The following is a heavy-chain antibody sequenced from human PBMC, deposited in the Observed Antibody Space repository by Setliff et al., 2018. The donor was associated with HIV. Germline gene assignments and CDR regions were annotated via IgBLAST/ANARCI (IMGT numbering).Heavy chain of an antibody. Sequence: SETLSLTCAVSAGSISSDTWWTWVRQSPGKGLEWVGEIYHSGSTNYNTSLKGRVAMSVDKSKNQFSLRLSSVTAADTAIYYCARRAYSPGPFWYFDIWGRGTLVTVSS. CDR1: AGSISSDTW. J-gene: IGHJ2*01. CDR3: ARRAYSPGPFWYFDI. CDR2: IYHSGST. V-gene: IGHV4-4*02. D-gene: IGHD5-18*01.